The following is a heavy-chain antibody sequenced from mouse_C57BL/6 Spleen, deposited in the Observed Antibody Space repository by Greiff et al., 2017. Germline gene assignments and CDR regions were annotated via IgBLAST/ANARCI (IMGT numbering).Heavy chain of an antibody. V-gene: IGHV1-54*01. CDR3: ARGYYGSWFAY. J-gene: IGHJ3*01. Sequence: VQLQQSGAELVRPGTSVKVSCKASGYAFTNYLIEWVKQRPGQGLEWIGVINPGSGGTNYNEKFKGKATLTADKSSSTAYMQLSSLPSEDSAVYFCARGYYGSWFAYWGQGTLVTVSA. CDR1: GYAFTNYL. CDR2: INPGSGGT. D-gene: IGHD1-1*01.